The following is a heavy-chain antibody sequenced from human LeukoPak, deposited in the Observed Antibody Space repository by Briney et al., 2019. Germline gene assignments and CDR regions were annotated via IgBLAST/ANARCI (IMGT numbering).Heavy chain of an antibody. D-gene: IGHD6-13*01. CDR3: ARGIISYGSSWSYYMDV. CDR2: IYTSGST. Sequence: PSETLSLTCTVSSGSISSGSYYWSWIRQPAGKGLEWIGRIYTSGSTNYNPSLKSRVTISVDTSKNQFSLKLSSVTAADTAVYYCARGIISYGSSWSYYMDVWGKGTTVTVSS. V-gene: IGHV4-61*02. J-gene: IGHJ6*03. CDR1: SGSISSGSYY.